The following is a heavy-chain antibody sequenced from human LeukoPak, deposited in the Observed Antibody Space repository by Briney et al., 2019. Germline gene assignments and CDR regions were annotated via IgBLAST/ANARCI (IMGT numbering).Heavy chain of an antibody. CDR3: ARHEGMATITPFDY. V-gene: IGHV4-34*01. J-gene: IGHJ4*02. D-gene: IGHD5-12*01. Sequence: SETLSLTCAVYGGSFSGYYWSWIRQPPGKGLEWIGEINHSGSTNYNPSLKSRVTISVDTSKNQFSLKLNSVTAADTAVYYCARHEGMATITPFDYWGQGTLVTVSS. CDR1: GGSFSGYY. CDR2: INHSGST.